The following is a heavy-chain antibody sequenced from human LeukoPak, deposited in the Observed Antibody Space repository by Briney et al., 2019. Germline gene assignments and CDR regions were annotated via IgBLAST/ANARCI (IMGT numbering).Heavy chain of an antibody. CDR1: GFTFSSYA. CDR3: ARTDTAMVFGKKDYFDY. Sequence: QPGRSLRLSCAASGFTFSSYAMHWVRQAPGKGLEWVAVISYDGSSKYYADSVKGRFTISRDNSKNTLYLQMNSLRAEDTAVYYCARTDTAMVFGKKDYFDYWGQGTLVTVSS. D-gene: IGHD5-18*01. CDR2: ISYDGSSK. J-gene: IGHJ4*02. V-gene: IGHV3-30-3*01.